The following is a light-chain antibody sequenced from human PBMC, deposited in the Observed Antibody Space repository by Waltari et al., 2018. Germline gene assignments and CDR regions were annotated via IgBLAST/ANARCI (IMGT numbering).Light chain of an antibody. CDR2: GAS. CDR3: QQYDIWPRT. Sequence: DIQMTQSPSTLSASVGDTVIISCRASQSITTSLAWYQQKPGKAPDVLIYGASNLESGVPSRFSGSGSGTEFTLTISSLQPDDFATYYCQQYDIWPRTFGQGTRVEIK. CDR1: QSITTS. J-gene: IGKJ1*01. V-gene: IGKV1-5*03.